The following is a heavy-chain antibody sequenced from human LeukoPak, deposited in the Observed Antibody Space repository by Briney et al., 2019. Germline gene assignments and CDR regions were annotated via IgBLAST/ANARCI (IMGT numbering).Heavy chain of an antibody. Sequence: PSETLSLTCTVSGGSISSYYWSWIRQPAGKGLEWIGRIYTSGSTNHNSSLKSRVTISVDTSKNQFSLKLSSVTAADTAVYYCARGNYDILTGYYPYYYYYYVDVWGKGTTVTVSS. J-gene: IGHJ6*03. D-gene: IGHD3-9*01. V-gene: IGHV4-4*07. CDR3: ARGNYDILTGYYPYYYYYYVDV. CDR1: GGSISSYY. CDR2: IYTSGST.